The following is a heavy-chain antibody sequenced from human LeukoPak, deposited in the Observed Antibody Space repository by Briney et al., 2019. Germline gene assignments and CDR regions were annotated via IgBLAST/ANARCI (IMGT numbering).Heavy chain of an antibody. CDR2: IRYDGSNK. Sequence: GGSLRLFCAASGFTFSSYGMHWVRQAPGKGLEWVAFIRYDGSNKYYADSVKGRFTISRDNSKNTLYLQMNSLRAEDTAVYYCAKILSGLLGDYGDYVHFDYWGQGTLVTVSS. CDR1: GFTFSSYG. CDR3: AKILSGLLGDYGDYVHFDY. J-gene: IGHJ4*02. D-gene: IGHD4-17*01. V-gene: IGHV3-30*02.